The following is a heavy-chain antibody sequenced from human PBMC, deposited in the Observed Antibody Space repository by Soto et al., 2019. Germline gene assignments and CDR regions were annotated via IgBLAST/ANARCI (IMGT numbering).Heavy chain of an antibody. Sequence: ASVKVSCKASGYTFTGYYMHWVRQAPGQGLEWMGWINPNSGGTNYAQKFQGWVTMTRDTSISTAYMELSRLRSDDTAVYYCARGTGKWKYYFDYWGQGTLGTVS. J-gene: IGHJ4*02. CDR2: INPNSGGT. CDR3: ARGTGKWKYYFDY. V-gene: IGHV1-2*04. CDR1: GYTFTGYY. D-gene: IGHD3-9*01.